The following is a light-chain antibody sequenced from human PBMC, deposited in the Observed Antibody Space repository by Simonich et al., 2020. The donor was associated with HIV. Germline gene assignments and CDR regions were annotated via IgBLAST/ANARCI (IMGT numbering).Light chain of an antibody. CDR2: LAA. CDR3: QQYYSTPLT. Sequence: DIVMTQSPDSLAVSLGERATINCKSNQSVLYSSNNKNYLAWYQQKPGQPPKLLIYLAATLESGVPGRFRGSGSGTDFTLTISSLQAEDVAVYYCQQYYSTPLTFGGGTKVEIK. V-gene: IGKV4-1*01. J-gene: IGKJ4*01. CDR1: QSVLYSSNNKNY.